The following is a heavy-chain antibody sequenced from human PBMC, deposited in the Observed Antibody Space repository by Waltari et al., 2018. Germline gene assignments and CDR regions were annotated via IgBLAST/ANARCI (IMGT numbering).Heavy chain of an antibody. V-gene: IGHV4-59*08. CDR1: GGSISSYY. CDR2: IYYSGST. CDR3: AGNYIAPQRTRQH. Sequence: QVQLQESGPGLVKPSETLSLTCTVSGGSISSYYWSWIRQPPGKGLEWIGYIYYSGSTNYNPSLKSRVTISVDTSKNQFSLKLSSVTAADTAVYYCAGNYIAPQRTRQHWGQGTLVTVSS. D-gene: IGHD6-13*01. J-gene: IGHJ4*02.